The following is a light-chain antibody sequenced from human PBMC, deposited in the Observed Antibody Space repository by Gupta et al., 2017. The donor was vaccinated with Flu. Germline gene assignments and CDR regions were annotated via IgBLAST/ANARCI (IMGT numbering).Light chain of an antibody. Sequence: SSNYLSWYHQKPGQAPTLRIYCASSWGAGVPEGISGGGSASDFTLTISRLEAEDVVVYYCQKYGRPRICAFGQGTKLEIK. J-gene: IGKJ2*01. CDR2: CAS. CDR3: QKYGRPRICA. CDR1: SSNY. V-gene: IGKV3-20*01.